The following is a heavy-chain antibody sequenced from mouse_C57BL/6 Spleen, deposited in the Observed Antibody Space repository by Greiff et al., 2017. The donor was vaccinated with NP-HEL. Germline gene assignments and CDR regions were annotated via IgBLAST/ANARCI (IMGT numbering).Heavy chain of an antibody. CDR1: GYAFSSSW. V-gene: IGHV1-82*01. D-gene: IGHD4-1*01. CDR2: IYPGDGDT. J-gene: IGHJ2*01. Sequence: LQESGPELVKPGASVKISCKASGYAFSSSWMNWVKQRPGKGLEWIGRIYPGDGDTNYNGKFKGKATLTADKSSSTAYMQLSSLTSEDSAVYFCATLGRGSLDYWGQGTTLTVSS. CDR3: ATLGRGSLDY.